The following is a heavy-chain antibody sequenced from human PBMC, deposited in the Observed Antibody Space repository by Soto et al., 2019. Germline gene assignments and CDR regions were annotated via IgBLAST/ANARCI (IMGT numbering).Heavy chain of an antibody. CDR3: ARLLPTPEVWYFDL. CDR2: IYYSGTT. J-gene: IGHJ2*01. D-gene: IGHD3-3*01. Sequence: QVQLQESGPGLVTPSQTLALTCTVSGDSISRGDHYWSWVRQPPGEALEWIGHIYYSGTTNYNPSLRSRLRLSLDMSKNQFSLRLNSVTAADTAVYYCARLLPTPEVWYFDLWGRGTLVTVSS. CDR1: GDSISRGDHY. V-gene: IGHV4-30-4*01.